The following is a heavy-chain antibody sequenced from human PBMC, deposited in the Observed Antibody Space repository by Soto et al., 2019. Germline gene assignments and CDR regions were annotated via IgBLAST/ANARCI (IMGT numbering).Heavy chain of an antibody. V-gene: IGHV3-23*01. Sequence: GGSLRLSCAASGFTFSSSAMSWVRQAPGKGLDWVSAISGNGDTTYYADSVKGRFTISRDIPKNTLYLQMNSLRAEDTAVYYCAKSRSVEDGFDIWGQGTMVTV. CDR2: ISGNGDTT. J-gene: IGHJ3*02. CDR3: AKSRSVEDGFDI. CDR1: GFTFSSSA.